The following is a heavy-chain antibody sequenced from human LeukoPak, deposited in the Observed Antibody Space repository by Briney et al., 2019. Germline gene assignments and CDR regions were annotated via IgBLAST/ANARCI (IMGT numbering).Heavy chain of an antibody. CDR1: GFTMSHYG. V-gene: IGHV3-23*01. D-gene: IGHD3/OR15-3a*01. J-gene: IGHJ4*02. CDR2: IRSAVETT. Sequence: PGVSLRLSCAASGFTMSHYGVSWVRQAPGKGLEWISGIRSAVETTHYADSVKGRFIISRDNSKNALSLQLNSLRPEDTALYYCAKHFCTGLDCSLFDSWGQGTLVIVSS. CDR3: AKHFCTGLDCSLFDS.